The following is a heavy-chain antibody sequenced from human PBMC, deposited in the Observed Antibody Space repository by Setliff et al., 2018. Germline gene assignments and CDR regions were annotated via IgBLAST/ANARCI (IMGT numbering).Heavy chain of an antibody. CDR3: VRERRGGHFDY. Sequence: ASVKVSCKASGYTFNNYFLHWVRQAPGQGLEWMTMIIPSTGNTNYAQKFQGRVTMTADTSTNTVYMDLSSLGSEDTAVYYCVRERRGGHFDYWGQGTLVTVSS. J-gene: IGHJ4*02. CDR1: GYTFNNYF. V-gene: IGHV1-46*02. CDR2: IIPSTGNT.